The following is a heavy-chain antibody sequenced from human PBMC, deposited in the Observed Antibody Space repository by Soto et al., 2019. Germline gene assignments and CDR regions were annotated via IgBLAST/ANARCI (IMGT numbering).Heavy chain of an antibody. D-gene: IGHD3-3*02. Sequence: QVQLVQSGAEVKKPGSSVKVSCKTSGGTFRTSAISWVRQAPGQGLEWMGGIMPVFTTPDYAQKFQGRVTITADESTSTAHMELSSLRSEDTAVYYCARDKDRQQLGGNYYYIMDVWGQGTTVTVSS. V-gene: IGHV1-69*12. CDR2: IMPVFTTP. CDR3: ARDKDRQQLGGNYYYIMDV. CDR1: GGTFRTSA. J-gene: IGHJ6*01.